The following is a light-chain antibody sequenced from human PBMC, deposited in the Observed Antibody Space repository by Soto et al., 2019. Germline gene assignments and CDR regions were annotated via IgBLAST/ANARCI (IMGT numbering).Light chain of an antibody. CDR2: WAS. CDR3: QQYGSSLL. V-gene: IGKV4-1*01. Sequence: DIVMTQSPDSLAVSLGERATINCNSSHMVLYSSNNKNYLAWYQQKPGQPPKLLIYWASTRESGVPDRFSGSGSGTDFTLTISRLEPEDFAVYYCQQYGSSLLFGQGTRLEIK. J-gene: IGKJ5*01. CDR1: HMVLYSSNNKNY.